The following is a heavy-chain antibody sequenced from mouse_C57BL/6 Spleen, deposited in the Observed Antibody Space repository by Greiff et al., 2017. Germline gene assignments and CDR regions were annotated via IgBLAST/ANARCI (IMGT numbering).Heavy chain of an antibody. Sequence: EVKLMESGPGLVKPSQSLSLTCSVTGYSITSGYYWHWIRQFPGNKLEWMGYISYDGSNNYNPSLKNQISITRDTSKNQFFLKLNPVTTEDTATYYCARDYYGSRGYAMDYWGQGTSVTVSS. CDR1: GYSITSGYY. CDR3: ARDYYGSRGYAMDY. D-gene: IGHD1-1*01. J-gene: IGHJ4*01. V-gene: IGHV3-6*01. CDR2: ISYDGSN.